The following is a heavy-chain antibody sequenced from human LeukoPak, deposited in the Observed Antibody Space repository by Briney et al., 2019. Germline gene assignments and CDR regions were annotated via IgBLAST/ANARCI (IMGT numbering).Heavy chain of an antibody. D-gene: IGHD2-2*01. V-gene: IGHV3-64*01. CDR3: ARGGGDCSSTSCYLEY. CDR2: ISSNGGST. J-gene: IGHJ4*02. CDR1: GFIFSTYA. Sequence: GGSLRLSCAASGFIFSTYAMHWVRQAPGKGLEYVSAISSNGGSTYYANSVKGRFTISRDNSKNTLYLQMVSLRAEDMAVYYCARGGGDCSSTSCYLEYWGQGTLVTVSS.